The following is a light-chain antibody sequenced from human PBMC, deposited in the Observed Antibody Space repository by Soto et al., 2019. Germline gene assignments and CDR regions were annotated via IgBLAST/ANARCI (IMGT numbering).Light chain of an antibody. CDR2: DAS. Sequence: IQMTQSPSTLSASVGDRVTITCRASQSISSQLAWYQQKPGKAPKLLIYDASSLESGVPSRFSGSGSGTEFTLTISSLQPDDFATYYCQQYKIYSQTFGQGTKVDIK. CDR3: QQYKIYSQT. J-gene: IGKJ1*01. CDR1: QSISSQ. V-gene: IGKV1-5*01.